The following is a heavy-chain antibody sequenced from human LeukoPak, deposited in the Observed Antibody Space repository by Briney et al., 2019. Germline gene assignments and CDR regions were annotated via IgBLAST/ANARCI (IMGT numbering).Heavy chain of an antibody. CDR1: GFTFSSYA. J-gene: IGHJ3*02. Sequence: SGGSLRLSCAASGFTFSSYAMHWVRQAPGKGLEWVAVISYDGSNKYYADSVKGRFTISRDNSKNTLYLQMNSLRAEDTAVYYCAREVEEWELLRNAFDIWGQGTMVTVSS. V-gene: IGHV3-30-3*01. D-gene: IGHD1-26*01. CDR3: AREVEEWELLRNAFDI. CDR2: ISYDGSNK.